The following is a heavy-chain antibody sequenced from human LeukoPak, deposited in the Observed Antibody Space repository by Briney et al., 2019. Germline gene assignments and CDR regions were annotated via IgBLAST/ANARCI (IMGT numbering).Heavy chain of an antibody. CDR1: GYRFTNYW. CDR3: ARGVTPAVY. J-gene: IGHJ4*02. D-gene: IGHD2-21*02. Sequence: GESLKISCTGSGYRFTNYWIGWVRQMPGKGLEWTGVIYPADSQTKYSPSFQGQVTISADKSINTAYLQWSSLKASDTAMYYCARGVTPAVYWGQGTLVTVSS. CDR2: IYPADSQT. V-gene: IGHV5-51*01.